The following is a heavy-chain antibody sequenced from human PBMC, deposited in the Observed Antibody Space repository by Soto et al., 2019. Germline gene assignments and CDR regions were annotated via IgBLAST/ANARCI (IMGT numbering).Heavy chain of an antibody. J-gene: IGHJ4*02. D-gene: IGHD3-9*01. Sequence: PGESLKISCKGSGYSFTSYWIGWVRQMPGKGLEWMGIIYPGDSDTRYSPSFQGQVTISADKSISTAYLQWSSLKASDTAMYYCARVDDILTGYHLMPFDYWGQGTLVTVS. CDR2: IYPGDSDT. CDR3: ARVDDILTGYHLMPFDY. V-gene: IGHV5-51*01. CDR1: GYSFTSYW.